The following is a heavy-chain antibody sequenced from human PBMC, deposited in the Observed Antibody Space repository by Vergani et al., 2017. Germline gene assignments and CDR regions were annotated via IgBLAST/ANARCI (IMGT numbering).Heavy chain of an antibody. CDR1: GGSISSGGYY. CDR2: IYYSGST. J-gene: IGHJ2*01. Sequence: QVQLQESGPGLVKPSQTLSLTCTVSGGSISSGGYYWSWIRQHPGKGLEWIGYIYYSGSTYYNPSLKSRVTISVDTSKNQFSLKLSSVTAADTAVYYCAGGGYCSSTSCSSYWYFDLWGRGTLVTVSS. CDR3: AGGGYCSSTSCSSYWYFDL. D-gene: IGHD2-2*01. V-gene: IGHV4-31*03.